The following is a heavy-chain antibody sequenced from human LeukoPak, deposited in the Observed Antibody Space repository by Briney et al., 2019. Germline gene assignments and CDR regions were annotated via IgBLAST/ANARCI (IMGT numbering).Heavy chain of an antibody. V-gene: IGHV4-39*07. CDR3: ARDRGHGDYFDY. J-gene: IGHJ4*02. CDR2: IYYSGST. CDR1: GGSISSSSYY. D-gene: IGHD2-8*01. Sequence: SETLSLTCTVSGGSISSSSYYWGWIRQPPGKGLEWIGSIYYSGSTNYNPSLKIRLTISVDTSKNQFSLKLNSVTAADTAVYYCARDRGHGDYFDYWGQGTLVTVSS.